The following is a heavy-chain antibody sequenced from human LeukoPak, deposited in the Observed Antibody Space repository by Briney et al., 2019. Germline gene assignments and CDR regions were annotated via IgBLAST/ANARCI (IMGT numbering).Heavy chain of an antibody. D-gene: IGHD3-22*01. Sequence: ASVKVSCKASGYTFTGYYMHWVRQAPGQGLEWMGWINPNSGGTNYAQKFQGRVTMTRDTSISTAYMELSRLRSGDTAVYYCARDLVYYDSSGYPDYWGQGTLVTVSS. CDR3: ARDLVYYDSSGYPDY. V-gene: IGHV1-2*02. J-gene: IGHJ4*02. CDR1: GYTFTGYY. CDR2: INPNSGGT.